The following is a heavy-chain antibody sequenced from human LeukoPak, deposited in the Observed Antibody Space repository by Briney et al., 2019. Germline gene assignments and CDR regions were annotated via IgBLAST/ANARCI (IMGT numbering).Heavy chain of an antibody. CDR3: AKDKDCSGGSCYIAGAFDI. J-gene: IGHJ3*02. V-gene: IGHV3-23*01. CDR1: GFTFSSYA. CDR2: ISGSGGST. D-gene: IGHD2-15*01. Sequence: PGGSLRLSCAASGFTFSSYAMSWVRQAPGKGLEWVSAISGSGGSTYYADAVKGRFTISRDNSKNTLYLQMNSLRAEDTAVYYCAKDKDCSGGSCYIAGAFDIWGQGTMVTVSS.